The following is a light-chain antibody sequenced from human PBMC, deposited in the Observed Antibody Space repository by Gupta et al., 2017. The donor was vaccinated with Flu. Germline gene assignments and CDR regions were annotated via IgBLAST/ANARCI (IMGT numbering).Light chain of an antibody. V-gene: IGLV1-47*01. Sequence: QSVLTQPPSASGTPGQRVTISCSGSSSNIGSNYVYWYQQHPGTAPKLLIYRNNQRPSGVPDRFSGSKSVTSASLAISGLRSEDEADYYCAAWEDSLSVFGGGTKLTVL. CDR2: RNN. J-gene: IGLJ2*01. CDR1: SSNIGSNY. CDR3: AAWEDSLSV.